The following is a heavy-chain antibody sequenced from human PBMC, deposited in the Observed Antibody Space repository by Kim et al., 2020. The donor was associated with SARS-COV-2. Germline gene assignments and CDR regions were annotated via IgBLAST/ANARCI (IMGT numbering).Heavy chain of an antibody. V-gene: IGHV4-34*01. Sequence: SETLSLTCAVYGGSFSGYYFTWIRQPPGKGLEWIGEIHPDGNSYYNPSLMSRVTISLDTSKSQFSLNMNSVTAADTAVYWCTRRTDAYKSGRDWGQGTLVTVSS. D-gene: IGHD5-12*01. CDR3: TRRTDAYKSGRD. J-gene: IGHJ4*02. CDR2: IHPDGNS. CDR1: GGSFSGYY.